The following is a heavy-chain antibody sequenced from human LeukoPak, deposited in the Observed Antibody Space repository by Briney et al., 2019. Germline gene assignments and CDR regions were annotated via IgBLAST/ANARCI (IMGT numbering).Heavy chain of an antibody. V-gene: IGHV3-23*01. CDR1: GFTFSSYG. CDR2: ISGSGGST. D-gene: IGHD3-22*01. J-gene: IGHJ3*02. CDR3: AKDLTYDSSGPDAFDI. Sequence: PGGSLRLSCAASGFTFSSYGMSWVRQAPGKGLEWVSAISGSGGSTYYADSVKGRFTISRDNSKNTLYLQMNSLRAEDTAVYYCAKDLTYDSSGPDAFDIWGQGTMVTVSS.